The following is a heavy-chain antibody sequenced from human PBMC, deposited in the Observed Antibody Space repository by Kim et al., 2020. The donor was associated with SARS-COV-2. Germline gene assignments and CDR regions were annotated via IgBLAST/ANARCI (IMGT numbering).Heavy chain of an antibody. CDR2: ISSNSRNI. V-gene: IGHV3-48*02. D-gene: IGHD6-13*01. J-gene: IGHJ6*01. CDR1: GFTFSSYS. CDR3: ARDFTADSSSWSIGMVV. Sequence: GGSLRLSCAASGFTFSSYSMNWVRQAPGKGLEWVSYISSNSRNIYYAESVKGRFTIFSDNARNSLYLQMNSLRDEDTALYYCARDFTADSSSWSIGMVVWGQGTTVTVSS.